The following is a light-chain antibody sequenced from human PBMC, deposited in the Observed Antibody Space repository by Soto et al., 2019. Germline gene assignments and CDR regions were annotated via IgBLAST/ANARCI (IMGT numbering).Light chain of an antibody. CDR3: QQGFSTPLT. V-gene: IGKV1-5*03. CDR1: QTISSW. Sequence: DIQMTQSPSTLSGSVGDRVTITCRASQTISSWLAWYQQKPGKAPKLLIYKASTLKSGVPSRFSGSGSGTEFTLTISSLQPDDFATYYCQQGFSTPLTFGGGTKVDIK. J-gene: IGKJ4*01. CDR2: KAS.